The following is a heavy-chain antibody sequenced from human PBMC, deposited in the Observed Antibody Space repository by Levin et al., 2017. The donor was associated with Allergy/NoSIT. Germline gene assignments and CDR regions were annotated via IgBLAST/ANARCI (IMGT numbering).Heavy chain of an antibody. CDR1: GASVSSGVYY. V-gene: IGHV4-31*03. J-gene: IGHJ4*02. Sequence: PSETLSLTCTVSGASVSSGVYYWSWIRQHPGTGLEFIGFIHPSGSTYYKPSLNSRVTMSVDTSKNQISLKMTSVTAADTAVYYCARGLDYSKLGYWGQGTLVTVSS. D-gene: IGHD4-11*01. CDR3: ARGLDYSKLGY. CDR2: IHPSGST.